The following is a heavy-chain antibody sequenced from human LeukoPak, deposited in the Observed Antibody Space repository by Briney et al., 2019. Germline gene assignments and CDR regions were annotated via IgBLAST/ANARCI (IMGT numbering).Heavy chain of an antibody. V-gene: IGHV3-23*01. D-gene: IGHD3-22*01. J-gene: IGHJ4*02. CDR3: AKDWGPYYDSSGIDY. Sequence: GGSLRLSCAASGFTFSSYAMSWVRQAPGKGLEWVSAISGSGGSTYYADSVKGRFTISRDNSKNTLYLQMNSLRAEDTAVYYCAKDWGPYYDSSGIDYWGQGTLVTVSS. CDR1: GFTFSSYA. CDR2: ISGSGGST.